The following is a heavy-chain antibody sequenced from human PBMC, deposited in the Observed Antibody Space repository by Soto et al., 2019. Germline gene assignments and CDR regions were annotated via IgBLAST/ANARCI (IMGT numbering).Heavy chain of an antibody. J-gene: IGHJ4*02. V-gene: IGHV3-74*01. Sequence: PGGSLRLSCAASGFTFSSYWMHWVRQAPGKGLVWVSRINSDGSSTSYADSVKGRFTISRDNSKNTLYLRMNSLRAEDTAVYYCVRGRLHLGELSSTAHFDHWGPGTLVTVSS. CDR3: VRGRLHLGELSSTAHFDH. D-gene: IGHD3-16*02. CDR2: INSDGSST. CDR1: GFTFSSYW.